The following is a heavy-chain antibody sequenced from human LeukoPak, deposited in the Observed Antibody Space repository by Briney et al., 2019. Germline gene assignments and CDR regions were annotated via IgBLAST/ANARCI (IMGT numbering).Heavy chain of an antibody. CDR1: GGSISSSNW. D-gene: IGHD3-10*01. CDR2: IYHSGST. V-gene: IGHV4-4*02. Sequence: SETLSLTCAVSGGSISSSNWWSWVRQPPGKGLEWIGEIYHSGSTNYNPSLKSRVTISVDKSKNQFSLKLSSVTAADTAVYYCARLRFTYYYGSGSYYFDYWGQGTLVTVSS. CDR3: ARLRFTYYYGSGSYYFDY. J-gene: IGHJ4*02.